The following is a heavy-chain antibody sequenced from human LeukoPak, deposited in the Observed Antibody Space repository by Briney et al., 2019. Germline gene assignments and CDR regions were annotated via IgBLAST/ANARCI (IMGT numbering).Heavy chain of an antibody. CDR1: GFTFSSYS. CDR3: ARAPRYYFDY. V-gene: IGHV3-21*01. J-gene: IGHJ4*02. CDR2: ISSSRSYI. Sequence: GGSLRLSCAASGFTFSSYSMNWVRQAPGKGLEWVSSISSSRSYIYYADSVKGRFTISRDNAKNSLYLQMNSLRAEDTAVYYCARAPRYYFDYWGQGTLVTVSS.